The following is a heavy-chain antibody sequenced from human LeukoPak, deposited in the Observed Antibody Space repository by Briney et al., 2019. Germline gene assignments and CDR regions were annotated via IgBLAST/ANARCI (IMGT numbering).Heavy chain of an antibody. V-gene: IGHV3-23*01. CDR2: ISGSGGST. D-gene: IGHD5-12*01. CDR1: GFTLSSYA. CDR3: ATDRIYSGYVG. J-gene: IGHJ4*02. Sequence: PGGSLRLSCAASGFTLSSYAMSWVRQAPGKGLEWVSAISGSGGSTYYADSVKGRFTISRDNSKNTLYLQMNSLRAEDTAVYYCATDRIYSGYVGWGQGTLVTVSS.